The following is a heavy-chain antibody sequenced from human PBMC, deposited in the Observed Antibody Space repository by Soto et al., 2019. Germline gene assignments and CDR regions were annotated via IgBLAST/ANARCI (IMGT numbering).Heavy chain of an antibody. CDR3: AGDYYDSSGYYGRSYYYYGMDV. CDR2: IIPIFGTA. V-gene: IGHV1-69*13. J-gene: IGHJ6*02. CDR1: GGTFSSYA. D-gene: IGHD3-22*01. Sequence: SVKVSCKASGGTFSSYAIIWVRQAPGQGLEWMGGIIPIFGTANYAQKFQGRVTITADESTSTAYMELSSLRSEDTAVYYCAGDYYDSSGYYGRSYYYYGMDVWGQGTTVTVSS.